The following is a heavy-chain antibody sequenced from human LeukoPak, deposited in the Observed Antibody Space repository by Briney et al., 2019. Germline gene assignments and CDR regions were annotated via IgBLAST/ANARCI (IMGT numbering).Heavy chain of an antibody. D-gene: IGHD2-21*02. CDR1: GYSFTSYW. CDR3: ARRLLPNWFDP. J-gene: IGHJ5*02. V-gene: IGHV5-51*01. CDR2: IYPGDSDA. Sequence: GESLKISCKGSGYSFTSYWIGWVRQMPGKGLEGMGIIYPGDSDARYSPSFQGQVTISADKSISTAYLQWSSLKASDTAMYYCARRLLPNWFDPWGQGTLVTVSA.